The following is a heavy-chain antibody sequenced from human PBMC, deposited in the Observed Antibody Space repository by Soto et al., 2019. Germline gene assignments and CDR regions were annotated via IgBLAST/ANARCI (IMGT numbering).Heavy chain of an antibody. J-gene: IGHJ6*02. Sequence: ASVKVSCKACGYTFTGYYMHWVRQAPGQGLEWMGWINPNSGGTNYAQKFQGWVTMTRDTSISTAYMELSRLRSDDTAVYYCARYAREGERYGMDVWGQGTMVTVSS. CDR1: GYTFTGYY. V-gene: IGHV1-2*04. CDR3: ARYAREGERYGMDV. CDR2: INPNSGGT. D-gene: IGHD1-1*01.